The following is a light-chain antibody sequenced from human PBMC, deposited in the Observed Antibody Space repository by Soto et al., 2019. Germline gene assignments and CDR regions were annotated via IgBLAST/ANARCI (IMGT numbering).Light chain of an antibody. Sequence: QSVLTQPPSVSGAPGQRVTISCTGSSSNIGAGYDVHWYQQLPGTAPKLLIYGNSNRTSGVPDSFSGSKSGTSASLAITGLQAADEDDSYGPSYDRSLSGSGVFGTGTKLTVL. J-gene: IGLJ1*01. V-gene: IGLV1-40*01. CDR3: PSYDRSLSGSGV. CDR1: SSNIGAGYD. CDR2: GNS.